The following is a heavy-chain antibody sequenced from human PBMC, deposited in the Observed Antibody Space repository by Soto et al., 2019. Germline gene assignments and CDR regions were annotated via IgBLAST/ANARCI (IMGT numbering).Heavy chain of an antibody. CDR2: ISGGSGST. Sequence: GGSLRLSCAASGFTFSSYAMSWVRQAPGKGLEWVSCISGGSGSTYYADSVKGRFTISRDNSKNSLYLQMNSLRPEDTPIYYCAKDRPPPTVVPAAIDCWGQGTLVTAPQ. V-gene: IGHV3-23*01. CDR1: GFTFSSYA. CDR3: AKDRPPPTVVPAAIDC. D-gene: IGHD2-2*01. J-gene: IGHJ4*02.